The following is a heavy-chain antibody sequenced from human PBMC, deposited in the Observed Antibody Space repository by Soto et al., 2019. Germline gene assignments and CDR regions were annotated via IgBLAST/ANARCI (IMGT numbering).Heavy chain of an antibody. CDR2: INAGNGNT. J-gene: IGHJ4*02. V-gene: IGHV1-3*01. CDR3: ARDKIVLMVYAKMFDY. Sequence: GASVKVSCKASGYTFTSYGISWVRQAPGQGLEWMGWINAGNGNTKYSQKFQGRVTITRDTSASTAYMELSSLRSEDTAVYYCARDKIVLMVYAKMFDYWGQGTLVTVSS. D-gene: IGHD2-8*01. CDR1: GYTFTSYG.